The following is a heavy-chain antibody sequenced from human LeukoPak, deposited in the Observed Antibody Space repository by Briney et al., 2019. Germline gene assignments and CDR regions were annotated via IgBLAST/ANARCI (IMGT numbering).Heavy chain of an antibody. CDR1: GFTFSNYE. Sequence: GWSRRPSWAASGFTFSNYEMKWVRQAPLQGLEWVSYISSSGLTIYYGDSMKGRLNISRDNAKNSLYLQMNSLRAEDTAVYYCVRCSVADYWGQGTLVTVSS. CDR3: VRCSVADY. D-gene: IGHD3-10*02. J-gene: IGHJ4*02. V-gene: IGHV3-48*03. CDR2: ISSSGLTI.